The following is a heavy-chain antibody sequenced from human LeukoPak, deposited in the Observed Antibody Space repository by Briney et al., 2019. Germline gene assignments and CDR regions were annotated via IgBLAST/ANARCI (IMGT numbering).Heavy chain of an antibody. J-gene: IGHJ4*02. V-gene: IGHV4-34*01. D-gene: IGHD2-2*01. Sequence: PSETLSLTCTVSGGSISSYYWSWIRQPPGKGLEWIGEINHSGSTNYNPSLKSRVTISVDTSKNQFSLKLSSVTAADTAVYYCARGRLTSCYDYWGQGTLVTVSS. CDR2: INHSGST. CDR3: ARGRLTSCYDY. CDR1: GGSISSYY.